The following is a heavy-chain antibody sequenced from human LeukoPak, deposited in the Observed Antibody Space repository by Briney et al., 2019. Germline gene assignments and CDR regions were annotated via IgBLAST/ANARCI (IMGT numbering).Heavy chain of an antibody. J-gene: IGHJ4*02. Sequence: GGSLRLSCAASGFTFNNYAMSWVRQAPGKGLEWVSAISNNGGYTYYADSVQGRFTISRDNSKSTLCLQMNSLRAEDTAVYYCAKQLGYCSDGSCYFPYWGREPWSPSPQ. CDR3: AKQLGYCSDGSCYFPY. CDR1: GFTFNNYA. D-gene: IGHD2-15*01. CDR2: ISNNGGYT. V-gene: IGHV3-23*01.